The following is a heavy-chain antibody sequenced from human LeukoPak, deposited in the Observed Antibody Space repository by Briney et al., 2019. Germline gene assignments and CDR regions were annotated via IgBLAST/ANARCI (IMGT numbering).Heavy chain of an antibody. CDR3: AGAAAGTAIDS. CDR2: IYPGDSDT. D-gene: IGHD6-13*01. V-gene: IGHV5-51*01. CDR1: GYSFSTYW. Sequence: GESLKISCKGSGYSFSTYWIAWVRQMPGKGLEWMGIIYPGDSDTRYSPSFQGQFTLSADKSISTAYLQWSSLKASDSAIYYCAGAAAGTAIDSWGQGTLVTVSS. J-gene: IGHJ4*02.